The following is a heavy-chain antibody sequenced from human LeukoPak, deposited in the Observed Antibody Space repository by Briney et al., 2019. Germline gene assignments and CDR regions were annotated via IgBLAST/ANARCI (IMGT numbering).Heavy chain of an antibody. CDR3: ARTRYYYNSRSYGAPYYFDY. J-gene: IGHJ4*02. CDR1: GYSISSDYH. V-gene: IGHV4-38-2*02. Sequence: SETLSLTCTVSGYSISSDYHWGWIRQPPGKGLEWIGSIYHSGSTYYNPSLKSRVTISVDTSKNQFSLKLSSVTAADTAVYYCARTRYYYNSRSYGAPYYFDYWGQGTLVTVSS. D-gene: IGHD3-10*01. CDR2: IYHSGST.